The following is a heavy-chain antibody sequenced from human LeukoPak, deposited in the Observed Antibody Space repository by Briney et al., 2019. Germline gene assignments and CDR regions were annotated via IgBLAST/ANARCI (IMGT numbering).Heavy chain of an antibody. J-gene: IGHJ4*02. CDR2: IIPIFGTA. CDR3: ARGAALQLWFSY. V-gene: IGHV1-69*06. Sequence: SVKVSCKGSGGTFISYAFSWVGQPPGKGLEWMGGIIPIFGTANYEQKFQGRVTITADKSTSTAYMELSSLRSEDTAVYYCARGAALQLWFSYWGQGTLVTVSS. CDR1: GGTFISYA. D-gene: IGHD5-18*01.